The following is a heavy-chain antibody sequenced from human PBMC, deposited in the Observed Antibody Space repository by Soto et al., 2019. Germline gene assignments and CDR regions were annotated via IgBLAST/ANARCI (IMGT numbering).Heavy chain of an antibody. CDR3: GKVLVGATGHTDSDS. Sequence: QVQLQESGPGLVKPSETLSLTCTVSGGSIYRSGYYWGWIRQPPGRGLEWIGNIDYNGVTYSNPSLKSRVTITRATSKNQFSLKLTSVTAADTALYYCGKVLVGATGHTDSDSWGQGTLVAVSS. V-gene: IGHV4-39*01. CDR1: GGSIYRSGYY. J-gene: IGHJ4*02. D-gene: IGHD2-15*01. CDR2: IDYNGVT.